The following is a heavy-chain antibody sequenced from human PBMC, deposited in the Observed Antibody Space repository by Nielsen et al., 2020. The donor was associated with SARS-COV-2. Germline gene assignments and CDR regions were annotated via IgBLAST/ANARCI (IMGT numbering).Heavy chain of an antibody. Sequence: GGSLRLSCRASGLIFGTYGMHWVRQAPGKGLEWVAGIWYDGSNENYAESVKGRFTISRDNSNNTLFLQMDSLTADDTAVYFCARLSNFWSGYNDYWGQGTPVIVSS. D-gene: IGHD3-3*01. CDR3: ARLSNFWSGYNDY. CDR1: GLIFGTYG. V-gene: IGHV3-33*01. CDR2: IWYDGSNE. J-gene: IGHJ4*02.